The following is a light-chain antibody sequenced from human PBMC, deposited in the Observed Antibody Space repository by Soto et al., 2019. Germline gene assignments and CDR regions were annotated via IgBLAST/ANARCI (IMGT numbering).Light chain of an antibody. CDR3: QQRSNWAPIT. Sequence: EIVLTQSPATLSLSPGERATLSCRAGQSVSSYLAWYQQKPGQAPRLLIYESSNRATGIPARFSGSGSGKNFTLTISSLEPEDFAVSYCQQRSNWAPITFGQGTRLEIQ. CDR1: QSVSSY. J-gene: IGKJ5*01. CDR2: ESS. V-gene: IGKV3-11*01.